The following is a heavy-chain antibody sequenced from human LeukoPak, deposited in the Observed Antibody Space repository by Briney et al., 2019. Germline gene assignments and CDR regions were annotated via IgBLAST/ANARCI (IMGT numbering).Heavy chain of an antibody. CDR1: GCTVSSNY. D-gene: IGHD3-16*01. Sequence: GGSLRLSCAASGCTVSSNYMSWVRQAPGKGLEWVSVIYSGGSTYYADSVKGRFTISRDNAKNSLYLQMNSLRAEDTAVYYCARDPPSRGTRYFDYWGQGTLVTVSS. V-gene: IGHV3-53*01. J-gene: IGHJ4*02. CDR3: ARDPPSRGTRYFDY. CDR2: IYSGGST.